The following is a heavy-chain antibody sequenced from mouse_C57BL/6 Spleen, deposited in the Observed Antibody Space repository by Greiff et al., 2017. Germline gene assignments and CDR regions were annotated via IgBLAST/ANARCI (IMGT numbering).Heavy chain of an antibody. J-gene: IGHJ4*01. Sequence: QVQLQQPGAELVKPGASVKMSCKASGYTFTSYWITWVKQRPGQGLAWIGDIYPGSGSTNYNEQFKSKATLPVDTSSSTAYMQLSSLTSEDSAVYYGARAVVAYYYAMDYWGQGTSVTVSS. D-gene: IGHD1-1*01. CDR2: IYPGSGST. CDR3: ARAVVAYYYAMDY. V-gene: IGHV1-55*01. CDR1: GYTFTSYW.